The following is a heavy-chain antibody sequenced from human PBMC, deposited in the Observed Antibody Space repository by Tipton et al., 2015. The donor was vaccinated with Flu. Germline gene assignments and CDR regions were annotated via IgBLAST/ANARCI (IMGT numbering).Heavy chain of an antibody. J-gene: IGHJ4*02. CDR1: GYSISSGYY. Sequence: LRLSCAVSGYSISSGYYWGWIRQPPGKGLEWIGSIYHNGNTYYNPSLKSRLTISVDTSRNQFSLKLISVTAADTALYYCARQGQTPSYYFDCWGQGTLVTVSS. CDR3: ARQGQTPSYYFDC. V-gene: IGHV4-38-2*01. CDR2: IYHNGNT.